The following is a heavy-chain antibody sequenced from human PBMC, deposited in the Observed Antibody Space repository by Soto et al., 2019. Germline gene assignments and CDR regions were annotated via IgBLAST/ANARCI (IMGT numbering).Heavy chain of an antibody. CDR3: XXGRRGYSYGYPWYFDL. D-gene: IGHD5-18*01. V-gene: IGHV4-34*01. CDR2: INHSGST. CDR1: GGSFSGYY. J-gene: IGHJ2*01. Sequence: QVQLQQWGAGLLKPSETLSLTCAVYGGSFSGYYWSWIRQPPGKGLEWIGEINHSGSTNYNPSLKSRVTISVDTSKNQFSLKLSSVTAAXTXVYYCXXGRRGYSYGYPWYFDLWGRGTLVTVSS.